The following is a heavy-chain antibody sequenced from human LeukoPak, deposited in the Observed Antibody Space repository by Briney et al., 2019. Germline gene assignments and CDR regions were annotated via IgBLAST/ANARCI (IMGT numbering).Heavy chain of an antibody. V-gene: IGHV1-8*01. CDR1: GYTFTSYD. CDR3: ARKISGGSYLYYYYGMDV. D-gene: IGHD2-15*01. J-gene: IGHJ6*02. Sequence: ASVKVSCKASGYTFTSYDINWVRQATGQGLEWMGWMNPNSGNTGYAQKFRGRVTMTRNTSISTAYMELSSLRSEDTAVYYCARKISGGSYLYYYYGMDVWGQGTTVTVSS. CDR2: MNPNSGNT.